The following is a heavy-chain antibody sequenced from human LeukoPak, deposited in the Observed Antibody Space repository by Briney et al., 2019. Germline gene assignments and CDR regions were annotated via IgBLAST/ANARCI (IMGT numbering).Heavy chain of an antibody. CDR2: ISSSSSYI. Sequence: AGSLRLSCAASGFTFSSYSMNWVRQAPGKGLEWVSSISSSSSYIYYADSVKGRFTISRDNSKNTLYLQMNSLRAEDTAVYYCANLDAAVSDYWGQGTLVTVSS. V-gene: IGHV3-21*01. J-gene: IGHJ4*02. CDR1: GFTFSSYS. CDR3: ANLDAAVSDY. D-gene: IGHD6-13*01.